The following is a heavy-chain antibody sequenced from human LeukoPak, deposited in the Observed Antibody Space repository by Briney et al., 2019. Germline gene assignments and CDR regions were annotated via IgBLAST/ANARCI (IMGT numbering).Heavy chain of an antibody. J-gene: IGHJ4*02. D-gene: IGHD3-3*01. CDR3: ARDGGGDFWSGYRSYYFDY. CDR1: GGTFSSYA. V-gene: IGHV1-69*13. Sequence: EASVKVSCKASGGTFSSYAISWVRQAPGQGLEWMGGIIPIFGTANYAQKFQGRVTITADESTSTAYMELSSLRSEDTAVYYCARDGGGDFWSGYRSYYFDYWGQGTLVTVSS. CDR2: IIPIFGTA.